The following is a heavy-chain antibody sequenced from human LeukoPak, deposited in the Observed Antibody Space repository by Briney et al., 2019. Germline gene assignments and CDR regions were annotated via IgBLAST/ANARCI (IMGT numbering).Heavy chain of an antibody. J-gene: IGHJ5*02. Sequence: ASVKVSCKASGYTFTGYYMHWVRQAPGQGLEWMGWINPNSGGTNYAQKFQGRVTMTRDTSISTAYMELSRLRSDDTAVYYCARGRGLLWFGELRGWFDPWGQGTLVTVSS. D-gene: IGHD3-10*01. V-gene: IGHV1-2*02. CDR1: GYTFTGYY. CDR3: ARGRGLLWFGELRGWFDP. CDR2: INPNSGGT.